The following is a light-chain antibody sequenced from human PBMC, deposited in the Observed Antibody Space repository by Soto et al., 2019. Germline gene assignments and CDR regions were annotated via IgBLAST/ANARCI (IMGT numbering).Light chain of an antibody. V-gene: IGLV2-14*03. CDR2: DVT. CDR1: SSDVGGYNY. Sequence: QSVLTQPASVSGSPGQSITISCTGTSSDVGGYNYVSWYQQHPSKAPKLLICDVTNRPSGVSNRFAGSKSGNTASLTISGLQTEDEADYYCSSFASSSPLVFGGGTKVTVL. CDR3: SSFASSSPLV. J-gene: IGLJ2*01.